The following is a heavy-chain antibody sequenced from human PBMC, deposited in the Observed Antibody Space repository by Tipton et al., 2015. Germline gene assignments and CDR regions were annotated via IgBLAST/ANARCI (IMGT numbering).Heavy chain of an antibody. CDR3: ARLSPSVWGSYRSTYFDY. Sequence: GLVKPSETLSLTCTVSGGSISSSSYYWGWIRQPPGKGLEWIGSIYYSGSTYYNPSLKSRVTISVDTSKNQFSLKLSSVTAADTAVYYCARLSPSVWGSYRSTYFDYWGQGTLVTVSS. D-gene: IGHD3-16*02. CDR2: IYYSGST. CDR1: GGSISSSSYY. V-gene: IGHV4-39*01. J-gene: IGHJ4*02.